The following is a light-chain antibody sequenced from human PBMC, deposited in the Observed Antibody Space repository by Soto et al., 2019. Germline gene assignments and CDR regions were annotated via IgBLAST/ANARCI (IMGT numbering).Light chain of an antibody. Sequence: QSALTQPPSASGSPGQSVTISCTGTSSDVGGYNYVPWYQQHPGKAPKLMIYEVSKRPSGVPDRFSGSKSGNTASLTVSGLQPEDEADYYCSSYAGSNKSVFGTGTKLTVL. J-gene: IGLJ1*01. CDR1: SSDVGGYNY. CDR3: SSYAGSNKSV. CDR2: EVS. V-gene: IGLV2-8*01.